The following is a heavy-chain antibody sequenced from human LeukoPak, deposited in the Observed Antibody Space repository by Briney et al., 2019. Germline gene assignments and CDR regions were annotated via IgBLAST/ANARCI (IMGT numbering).Heavy chain of an antibody. D-gene: IGHD3-22*01. Sequence: SETLSLTCTVSGGSISSSSYYWSWIRQPPGKGLEWIGSIYYSGSTYYNPSLKSRVTISVDTSKNQFSLKLSSVTAADTAVYYCARRAYYYDSSGYYFVAFDIWGQGTMVTVSS. CDR2: IYYSGST. CDR1: GGSISSSSYY. CDR3: ARRAYYYDSSGYYFVAFDI. V-gene: IGHV4-39*01. J-gene: IGHJ3*02.